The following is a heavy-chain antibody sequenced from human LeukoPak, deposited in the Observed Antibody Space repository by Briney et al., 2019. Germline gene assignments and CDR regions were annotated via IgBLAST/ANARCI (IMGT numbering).Heavy chain of an antibody. CDR1: GFTFSSYA. Sequence: GRSLRLSCAASGFTFSSYAMHWVRQAPGKGLEWVSGISGSGGSTDYADSVKGRFTISRDDSKNTLFLQMNNLRAEDTAVYYCAIDRKSTMVTTGAWGQGTLVTVSS. J-gene: IGHJ5*02. D-gene: IGHD4-17*01. CDR3: AIDRKSTMVTTGA. CDR2: ISGSGGST. V-gene: IGHV3-23*01.